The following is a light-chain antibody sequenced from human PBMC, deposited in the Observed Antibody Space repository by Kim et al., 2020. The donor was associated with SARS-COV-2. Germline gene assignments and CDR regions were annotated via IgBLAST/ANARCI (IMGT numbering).Light chain of an antibody. CDR2: GAS. V-gene: IGKV3-20*01. J-gene: IGKJ1*01. Sequence: EILLTQSPGTLSLSPGGRSTLSGRASQSVSSSYLAWYQQKPGQAPRLLIYGASSRATAIPDRFSDSGSGKDFTLTISRLEPEDLAVYYCQQYGGTPVMFGEGTKVDI. CDR1: QSVSSSY. CDR3: QQYGGTPVM.